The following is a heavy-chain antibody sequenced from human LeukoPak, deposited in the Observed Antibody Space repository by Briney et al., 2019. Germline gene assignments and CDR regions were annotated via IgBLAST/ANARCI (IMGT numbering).Heavy chain of an antibody. D-gene: IGHD3-10*01. Sequence: GASVKVSCKASGYTFTGYYMHWVRQAPGQGLEWMGWINPNSGGTHYAQNFQGRVTMTRDTSISTAYVDLSRLRSDDTAVYYCARGGVRGVLTQEGNWFDPWGQGTLVTVSS. J-gene: IGHJ5*02. V-gene: IGHV1-2*02. CDR1: GYTFTGYY. CDR2: INPNSGGT. CDR3: ARGGVRGVLTQEGNWFDP.